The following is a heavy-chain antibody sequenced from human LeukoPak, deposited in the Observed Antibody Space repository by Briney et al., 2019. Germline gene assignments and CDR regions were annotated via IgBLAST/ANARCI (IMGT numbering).Heavy chain of an antibody. Sequence: GAPVEVSCTASGYTVTSYDINWVRQATGHGLEWMGWMNPNSCNTGYAQKFQGRVSMTRNTSISTAYMELRSLRSEDTAVSYCAKYQYYDFWSGPDYWGQGTLVTVSS. D-gene: IGHD3-3*01. CDR3: AKYQYYDFWSGPDY. CDR1: GYTVTSYD. J-gene: IGHJ4*02. CDR2: MNPNSCNT. V-gene: IGHV1-8*01.